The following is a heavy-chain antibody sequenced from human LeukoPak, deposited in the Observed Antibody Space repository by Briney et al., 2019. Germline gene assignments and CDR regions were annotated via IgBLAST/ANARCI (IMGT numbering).Heavy chain of an antibody. CDR2: IYYTGST. CDR1: GASISGGTYY. CDR3: ARRGGSGRAFDY. V-gene: IGHV4-39*01. J-gene: IGHJ4*02. D-gene: IGHD1-26*01. Sequence: SETLSLTCSVSGASISGGTYYWGWIRQPPGKGLEWIGSIYYTGSTYDNPSLKNRVTISVDTSKNQFSLKLSSVTAADTAVYYCARRGGSGRAFDYWGQGTLVTVSS.